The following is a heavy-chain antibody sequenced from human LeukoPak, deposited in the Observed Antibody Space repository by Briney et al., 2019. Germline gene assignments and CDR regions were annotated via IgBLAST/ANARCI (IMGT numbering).Heavy chain of an antibody. V-gene: IGHV4-59*01. CDR2: IYFSGNT. Sequence: SETLSLTCTISSGSIDNYYWSWIRQPAGKGLELIGQIYFSGNTNYNPSLKSRVTISVDRSKNQFSLKLSSVTAADTAVYYCARHLWSEYHKFDYWGQGTLVTVSS. CDR3: ARHLWSEYHKFDY. CDR1: SGSIDNYY. D-gene: IGHD3-3*01. J-gene: IGHJ4*02.